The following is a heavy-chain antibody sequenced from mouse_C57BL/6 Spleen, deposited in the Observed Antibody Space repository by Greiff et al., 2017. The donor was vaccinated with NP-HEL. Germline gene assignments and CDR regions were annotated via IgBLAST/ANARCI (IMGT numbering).Heavy chain of an antibody. CDR3: TTLHSPGY. CDR2: IDPENGDT. Sequence: VQLKESGAELVRPGASVKLSCTASGFNIKDDYMHWVKQRPEQGLEWIGWIDPENGDTEYASKFQGKATITADTSSNTAYLPLSSLTSEDTAVYYCTTLHSPGYWGQGTTLTVSS. J-gene: IGHJ2*01. V-gene: IGHV14-4*01. CDR1: GFNIKDDY.